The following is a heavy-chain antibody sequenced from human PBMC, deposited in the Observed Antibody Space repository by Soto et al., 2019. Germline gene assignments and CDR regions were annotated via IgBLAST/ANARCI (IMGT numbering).Heavy chain of an antibody. CDR2: ISAYNGNT. Sequence: QVQLVQSGAEVKKPGASVKVSCKASGYTFTSYGISWVRQAPGQGLEWMGWISAYNGNTNYAQKLQGRVTMTTDTSTSTAYMELRSLRSDDTAVYYCAREQRYYDYGDYGYYFDYWGQGTLVTVSS. V-gene: IGHV1-18*01. CDR3: AREQRYYDYGDYGYYFDY. CDR1: GYTFTSYG. J-gene: IGHJ4*02. D-gene: IGHD4-17*01.